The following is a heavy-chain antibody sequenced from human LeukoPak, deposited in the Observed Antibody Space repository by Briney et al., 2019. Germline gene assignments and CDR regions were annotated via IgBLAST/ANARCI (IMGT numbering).Heavy chain of an antibody. Sequence: GGSLRLSCAASGFTFDDYAMHWVRQTPGKGLEWVSGISWNSGNIDYADSVKGRFTISRDNAKNSLYLQMNSLRAEDTALYYCAKALRIAASWDAFDIWGQGTMVTVSS. CDR1: GFTFDDYA. D-gene: IGHD6-13*01. J-gene: IGHJ3*02. CDR3: AKALRIAASWDAFDI. CDR2: ISWNSGNI. V-gene: IGHV3-9*01.